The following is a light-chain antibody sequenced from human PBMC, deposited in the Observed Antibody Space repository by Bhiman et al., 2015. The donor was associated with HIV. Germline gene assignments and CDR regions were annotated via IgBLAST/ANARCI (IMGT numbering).Light chain of an antibody. CDR1: SSAVGGYKY. V-gene: IGLV2-14*03. CDR3: SSYTSSSTAYV. Sequence: QSALTQPASVSGSPGQSITISCTGISSAVGGYKYVSWYQQHPGKAPKLMIYDVNTRPSGVSNRFSGSKSDNTASLTIAGLQAEDEADYYCSSYTSSSTAYVFGTGTKVTVL. CDR2: DVN. J-gene: IGLJ1*01.